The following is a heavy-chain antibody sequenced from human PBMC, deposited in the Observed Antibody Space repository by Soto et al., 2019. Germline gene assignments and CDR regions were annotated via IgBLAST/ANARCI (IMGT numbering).Heavy chain of an antibody. CDR2: IYYSGST. V-gene: IGHV4-61*01. CDR3: ARVSADYGDYNYYYGMDV. CDR1: GGSVSSGSYY. Sequence: LSLTCTVSGGSVSSGSYYWSWIRQPPGKGLERIGYIYYSGSTNYNPSLKSRVTISVDTSKNQFSLKLSSVTAADTAVYYCARVSADYGDYNYYYGMDVWGQGTTVTVSS. D-gene: IGHD4-17*01. J-gene: IGHJ6*02.